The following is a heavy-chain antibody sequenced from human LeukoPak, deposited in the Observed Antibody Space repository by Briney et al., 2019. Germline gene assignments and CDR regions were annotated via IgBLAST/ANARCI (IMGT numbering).Heavy chain of an antibody. CDR2: IYSGGST. J-gene: IGHJ6*03. D-gene: IGHD3-10*01. CDR1: GFTVSSNY. V-gene: IGHV3-53*01. Sequence: GGSLRPSCAAPGFTVSSNYMSWVRQAPGKGLEWVSVIYSGGSTYYADSVKGRFTISRDNSKNTLYLQMNSLRAEDTAVYYCASGSGSYRTPYYYMDVWGTGTTVTVSS. CDR3: ASGSGSYRTPYYYMDV.